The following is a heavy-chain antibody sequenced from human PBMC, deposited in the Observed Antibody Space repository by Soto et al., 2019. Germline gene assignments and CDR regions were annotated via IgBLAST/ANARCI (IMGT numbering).Heavy chain of an antibody. CDR3: ARVVRAIAVAGNPHPGWFDP. V-gene: IGHV1-18*01. D-gene: IGHD6-19*01. J-gene: IGHJ5*02. CDR2: ISAYNGKT. Sequence: ASVKVSCKASGYTFTSYGISWVRQAPGQGLEWMGWISAYNGKTNYAQKLQGRVTMTTDTSTSTAYMELRSLRSEDTAVYYGARVVRAIAVAGNPHPGWFDPWGQGTLVTVSS. CDR1: GYTFTSYG.